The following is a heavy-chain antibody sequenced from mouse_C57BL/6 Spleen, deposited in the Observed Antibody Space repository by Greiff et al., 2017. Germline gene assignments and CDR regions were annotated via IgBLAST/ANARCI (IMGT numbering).Heavy chain of an antibody. D-gene: IGHD2-2*01. CDR2: INPNNGGT. CDR3: AKGGGLRRGNYYAMDY. J-gene: IGHJ4*01. V-gene: IGHV1-26*01. Sequence: EVQLQQSGPELVKPGASVKISCKASGYTFTDYYMNWVKQSHGKSLEWIGDINPNNGGTSYNQKFKGKATLTVDKSSSTAYMELRSLTSEDSAVYYGAKGGGLRRGNYYAMDYWGQGTSVTVSS. CDR1: GYTFTDYY.